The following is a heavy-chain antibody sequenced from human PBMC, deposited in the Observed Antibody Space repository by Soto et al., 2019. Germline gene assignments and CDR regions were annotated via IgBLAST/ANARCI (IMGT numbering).Heavy chain of an antibody. J-gene: IGHJ6*02. CDR3: ARGNHGGYHGYDLNSGLGYYYGMDV. V-gene: IGHV4-34*01. D-gene: IGHD5-12*01. Sequence: QVQLQQWGAGLLKPSETLSLTCAVYGDSFSGYFWSWIRQPPGKGLEWIGEINHSGSTNYNPSLKSRVTISVDTSKNQFSLKLNSVTAADTAVYFCARGNHGGYHGYDLNSGLGYYYGMDVWGQGTTVTVSS. CDR1: GDSFSGYF. CDR2: INHSGST.